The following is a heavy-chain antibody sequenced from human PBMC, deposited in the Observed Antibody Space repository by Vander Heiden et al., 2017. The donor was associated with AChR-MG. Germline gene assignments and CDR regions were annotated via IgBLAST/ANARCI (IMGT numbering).Heavy chain of an antibody. J-gene: IGHJ4*02. CDR1: GFTFSSYS. CDR3: ARDEILTGYHVY. Sequence: EVQLVESGGGLVKPGGSLSLSCAASGFTFSSYSMNWVRQAPGKGLEWVSSISSSSSYIYYADSVKGRFTISRDNAKNSLYLQMKSLRAEDTAVYYCARDEILTGYHVYWGQGTLVTVSS. CDR2: ISSSSSYI. V-gene: IGHV3-21*01. D-gene: IGHD3-9*01.